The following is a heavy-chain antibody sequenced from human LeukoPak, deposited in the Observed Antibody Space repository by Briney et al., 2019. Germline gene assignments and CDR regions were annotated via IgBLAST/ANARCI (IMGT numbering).Heavy chain of an antibody. CDR2: VYSSGVG. CDR3: AREEFLHEIDSSGYFVY. V-gene: IGHV4-4*07. J-gene: IGHJ4*02. Sequence: SETLSLTCTVSGGSITGYYWNWIRQPAEQGLEWLGRVYSSGVGNYNPSLTSRVTMSVDTSKNQFSLKLTSLTAADTAVYYCAREEFLHEIDSSGYFVYWGQGTLVTVSS. CDR1: GGSITGYY. D-gene: IGHD3-22*01.